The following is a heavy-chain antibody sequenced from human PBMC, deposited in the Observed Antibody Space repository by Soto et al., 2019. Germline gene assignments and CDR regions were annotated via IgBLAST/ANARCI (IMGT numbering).Heavy chain of an antibody. CDR3: ARRWGYTFDY. V-gene: IGHV4-59*08. CDR1: GGSISSYY. Sequence: QVQLQESGPGLVKPSETLSLTCTVSGGSISSYYWSWIRQPPGKGLEWIGYIYYSGSTNYNPSLKIRVTISVDTSKNQFSLKLSSVTAADTAVYYCARRWGYTFDYWGQGTLVTVSS. CDR2: IYYSGST. D-gene: IGHD5-12*01. J-gene: IGHJ4*02.